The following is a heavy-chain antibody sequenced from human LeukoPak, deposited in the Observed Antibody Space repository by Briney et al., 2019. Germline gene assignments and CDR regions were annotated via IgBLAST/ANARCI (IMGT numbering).Heavy chain of an antibody. CDR2: IYYSGST. V-gene: IGHV4-39*07. CDR1: GGSISSSSYY. Sequence: SETLSLTCTVSGGSISSSSYYWGWIRQPPGKGLEWIGSIYYSGSTYYNPSLKSRVTISVDTSKNQFSLKLSSVTAADTAVYYCAGAMVRGVTNFDYWGQGTLVTVSS. CDR3: AGAMVRGVTNFDY. J-gene: IGHJ4*02. D-gene: IGHD3-10*01.